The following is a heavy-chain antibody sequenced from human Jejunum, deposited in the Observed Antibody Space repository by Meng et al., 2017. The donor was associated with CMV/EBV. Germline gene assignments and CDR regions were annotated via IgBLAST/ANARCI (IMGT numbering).Heavy chain of an antibody. CDR3: ARSGWFGELLIDN. Sequence: YGDTFVGYYIHWVRQAPGQGLEWMGWINPNGGGTNYAQKFQGRVTMTRDRSIGTAYMELSRLTSDDTAVYYCARSGWFGELLIDNWGQGTLVTVSS. V-gene: IGHV1-2*02. D-gene: IGHD3-10*01. CDR1: GDTFVGYY. CDR2: INPNGGGT. J-gene: IGHJ4*02.